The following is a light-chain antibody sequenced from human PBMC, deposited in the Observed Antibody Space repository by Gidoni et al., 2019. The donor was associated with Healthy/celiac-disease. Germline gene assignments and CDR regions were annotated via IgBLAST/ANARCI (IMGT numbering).Light chain of an antibody. Sequence: EIELTQSPGTLSVSPGERATLTCSASQSVSSSYLAWYPQKPGQAPRLLIYGATSRATGIPDRFIGSGSATDFSLTIIRLEPEDFAVYYCQQYGSSPPYTFGQGTKLEIK. CDR2: GAT. J-gene: IGKJ2*01. V-gene: IGKV3-20*01. CDR3: QQYGSSPPYT. CDR1: QSVSSSY.